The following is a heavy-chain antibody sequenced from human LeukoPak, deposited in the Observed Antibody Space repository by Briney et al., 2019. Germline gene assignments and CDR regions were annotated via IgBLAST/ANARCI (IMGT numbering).Heavy chain of an antibody. CDR2: IYYSGST. V-gene: IGHV4-61*08. J-gene: IGHJ4*02. Sequence: SETLSLTCAVSGGSISSGGYSWSWIRQPPGKGLEWIGYIYYSGSTNYNPSLKSRVTISVDTSKNQFSLKLSSVAAADTAVYYCARKRGDYWGQGTLVTVSS. CDR3: ARKRGDY. CDR1: GGSISSGGYS.